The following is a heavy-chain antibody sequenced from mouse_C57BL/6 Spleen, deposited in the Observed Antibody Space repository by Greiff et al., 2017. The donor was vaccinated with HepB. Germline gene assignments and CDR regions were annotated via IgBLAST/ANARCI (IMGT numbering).Heavy chain of an antibody. CDR1: GYTFTSYG. CDR3: AREGNDYDDGYYFDY. J-gene: IGHJ2*01. Sequence: VKLQESGAELARPGASVKLSCKASGYTFTSYGISWVKQRTGQGLEWIGEIYPRSGNTYYNEKFKGKATLTADKSSSTAYMELRSLTSEDSAVYFCAREGNDYDDGYYFDYWGQGTTLTVSS. V-gene: IGHV1-81*01. D-gene: IGHD2-4*01. CDR2: IYPRSGNT.